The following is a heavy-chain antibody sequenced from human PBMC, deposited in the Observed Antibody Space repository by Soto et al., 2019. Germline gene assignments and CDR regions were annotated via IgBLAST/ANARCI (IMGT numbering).Heavy chain of an antibody. D-gene: IGHD4-4*01. CDR2: ISGSDGST. Sequence: PGGSLRLSCAASGFTFSSYAMSWVRQAPGKGLEWVSAISGSDGSTYYADSVKGRFTISRDNSKNTLYLQMNSLRAEDTAVYYCANLHDYSNYENWFDPWGQGTLVTVSS. J-gene: IGHJ5*02. CDR1: GFTFSSYA. V-gene: IGHV3-23*01. CDR3: ANLHDYSNYENWFDP.